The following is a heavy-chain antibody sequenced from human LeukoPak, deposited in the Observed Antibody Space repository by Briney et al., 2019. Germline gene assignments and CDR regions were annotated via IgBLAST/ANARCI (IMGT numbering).Heavy chain of an antibody. Sequence: SETLSLTCTVSGDSISTSDYHWGWMRQPPGKGPEWIGTLYHSGSTHYNPSLESRITISVDTSKNQFSLKLYSVTAADTAVYYCARQGDSTKGYYLDWFDPWGQGALVIVSS. J-gene: IGHJ5*02. D-gene: IGHD3-3*01. CDR3: ARQGDSTKGYYLDWFDP. V-gene: IGHV4-39*01. CDR1: GDSISTSDYH. CDR2: LYHSGST.